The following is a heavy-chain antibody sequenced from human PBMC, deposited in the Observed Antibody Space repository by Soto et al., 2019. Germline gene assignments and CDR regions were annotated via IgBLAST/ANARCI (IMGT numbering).Heavy chain of an antibody. J-gene: IGHJ5*02. CDR2: ISGSGGST. V-gene: IGHV3-23*01. CDR1: GFTFSSYA. D-gene: IGHD3-10*01. Sequence: EVQLLESGGGLVQPGGSLRLSCAASGFTFSSYAMSWVRQAPGKGLEWVSAISGSGGSTYYADSVKGRFTISRDNSKNTLYRQMSSLRAEDTAVYYCAKDYYGSGSYLPTYNWFDPWGQGTLVTVSS. CDR3: AKDYYGSGSYLPTYNWFDP.